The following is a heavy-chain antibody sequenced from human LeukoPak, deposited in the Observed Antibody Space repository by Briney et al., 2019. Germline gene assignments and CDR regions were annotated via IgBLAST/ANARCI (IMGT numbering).Heavy chain of an antibody. CDR3: ARGSPTYSGSHDWFDP. Sequence: KSSETLSLTCTVSGGSISSSSYYWGWIRQPPGKGLEWIGSIYYSGSTYYNPSLKSRVTISVDTSKNQFSLKLSSVTAADTAVYYCARGSPTYSGSHDWFDPWGQGTLVTVSS. CDR2: IYYSGST. CDR1: GGSISSSSYY. D-gene: IGHD1-26*01. J-gene: IGHJ5*02. V-gene: IGHV4-39*07.